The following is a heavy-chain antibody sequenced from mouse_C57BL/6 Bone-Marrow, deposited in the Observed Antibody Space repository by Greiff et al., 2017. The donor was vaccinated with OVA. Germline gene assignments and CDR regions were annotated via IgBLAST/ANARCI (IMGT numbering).Heavy chain of an antibody. D-gene: IGHD1-1*01. V-gene: IGHV1-81*01. Sequence: VQLQQSGAELARPGASVKLSCKASGYTFTSYGISWVKQRTGQGLEWIGEIYPRSGNTYYNEKFKGKATLTADKSSSTAYMELRSLTSDDSAVYFCARGTYYCGSSAGFGYWGQGTLVTVAA. J-gene: IGHJ3*01. CDR3: ARGTYYCGSSAGFGY. CDR2: IYPRSGNT. CDR1: GYTFTSYG.